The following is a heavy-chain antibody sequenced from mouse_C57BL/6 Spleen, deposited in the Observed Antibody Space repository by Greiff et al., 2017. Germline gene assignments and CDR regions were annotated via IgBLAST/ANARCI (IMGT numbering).Heavy chain of an antibody. D-gene: IGHD1-1*01. V-gene: IGHV5-17*01. CDR2: ISSGSSTI. J-gene: IGHJ4*01. CDR3: ASDYGSSYAMNC. CDR1: GFTFRDFG. Sequence: EVHLVESGGGLVKPGGSLKLSCAASGFTFRDFGMHWVRPAPEKGLEWVAYISSGSSTIYYADTVKGRFTISRDNAKTTLFLQMTSLTSEDTAMYYCASDYGSSYAMNCWSQGTSVTVTS.